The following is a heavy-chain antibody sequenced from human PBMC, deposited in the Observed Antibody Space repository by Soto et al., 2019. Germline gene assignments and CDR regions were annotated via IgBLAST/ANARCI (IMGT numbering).Heavy chain of an antibody. Sequence: GASLQISCTGSGYSVTSYWIGWVRQMPGKGLEWMGIIYPGDSDTRYSPSFQGQVTISADKSISTAYLQWSSLKASDTAMYYCARDLVGATHFDYWGQGTLVTVS. J-gene: IGHJ4*02. CDR1: GYSVTSYW. D-gene: IGHD1-26*01. V-gene: IGHV5-51*01. CDR2: IYPGDSDT. CDR3: ARDLVGATHFDY.